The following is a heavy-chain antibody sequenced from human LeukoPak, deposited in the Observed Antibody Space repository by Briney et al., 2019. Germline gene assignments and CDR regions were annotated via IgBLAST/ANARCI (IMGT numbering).Heavy chain of an antibody. CDR2: IYYSGST. D-gene: IGHD4-17*01. J-gene: IGHJ5*02. CDR1: GCSISNYY. Sequence: SETLSLTCTVSGCSISNYYWNWIRQPPGKGLEWIGNIYYSGSTNYNPSLKSRVTISVDTSKNQFSLKLSSVTAADTAVYYCARRVYGDYGNWFDPWGQGTLVTVSS. V-gene: IGHV4-59*08. CDR3: ARRVYGDYGNWFDP.